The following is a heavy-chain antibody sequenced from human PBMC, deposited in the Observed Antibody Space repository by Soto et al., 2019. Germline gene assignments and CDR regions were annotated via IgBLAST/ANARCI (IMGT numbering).Heavy chain of an antibody. Sequence: ASVKVSCKASGYTFTSYAMHWVRQAPEQRLEWVGWINAGNGNTKYSQKFQGRVTITRDTSASTAYMELSSLRSEDTAVYYCARDLYCSSTSCEGVGWFDPWGQGTLVTVSS. CDR1: GYTFTSYA. CDR2: INAGNGNT. J-gene: IGHJ5*02. CDR3: ARDLYCSSTSCEGVGWFDP. V-gene: IGHV1-3*01. D-gene: IGHD2-2*01.